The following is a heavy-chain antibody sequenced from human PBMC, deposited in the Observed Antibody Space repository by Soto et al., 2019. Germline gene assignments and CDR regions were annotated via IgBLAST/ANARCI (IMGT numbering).Heavy chain of an antibody. CDR2: IYYTGSA. V-gene: IGHV4-30-4*01. J-gene: IGHJ5*02. CDR3: ASGGRSNWFDP. D-gene: IGHD1-26*01. CDR1: SGSISSADYY. Sequence: SETLSLTCTVSSGSISSADYYWSWIRQPPGKGLEWIGYIYYTGSAYYNPSLKSRVTMSVDTSKNQFSLKVTSVTAADTAVYYCASGGRSNWFDPWGKGTLVTVSS.